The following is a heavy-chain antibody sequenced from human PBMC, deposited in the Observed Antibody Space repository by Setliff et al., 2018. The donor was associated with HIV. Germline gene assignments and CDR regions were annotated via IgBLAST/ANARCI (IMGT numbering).Heavy chain of an antibody. CDR2: MYHSGST. J-gene: IGHJ3*01. D-gene: IGHD3-3*01. V-gene: IGHV4-38-2*02. Sequence: PSETLSLTCSVSGHSIRSGYYWGWIRQPPGKGLEWIGTMYHSGSTYYNPSLKSRVTLSLDTSKNQFSLKLTSVTAADTAVYYCAKEGGLYFGMLIHDAIDLWGQGTMVTVSS. CDR3: AKEGGLYFGMLIHDAIDL. CDR1: GHSIRSGYY.